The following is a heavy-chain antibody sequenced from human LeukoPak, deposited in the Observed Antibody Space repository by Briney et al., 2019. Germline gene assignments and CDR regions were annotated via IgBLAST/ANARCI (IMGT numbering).Heavy chain of an antibody. CDR2: IWYDGSNK. D-gene: IGHD3-3*01. V-gene: IGHV3-33*01. J-gene: IGHJ4*02. CDR3: ARGPNYDLVGYFDY. CDR1: GFTFSSYV. Sequence: GGPLRLSCAASGFTFSSYVIHWVRQAPGKGLEWVAVIWYDGSNKYYADSVKGRFTISRDNSKNTLYLQMNSLRAEDTAVYYCARGPNYDLVGYFDYWGQGTLVTVSS.